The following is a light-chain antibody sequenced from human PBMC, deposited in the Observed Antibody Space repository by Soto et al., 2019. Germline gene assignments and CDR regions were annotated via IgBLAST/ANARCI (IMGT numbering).Light chain of an antibody. J-gene: IGKJ5*01. Sequence: EIVMTQSPATLSVSPGEGATLSCRASQSVGINLAWYQQRPGQAPRLLIYDASYRATDIPPRFSGSGSGTDFTLTISSLEPEDFAVYYCQQRRSWPPTITFGQGTRLEIK. V-gene: IGKV3-11*01. CDR2: DAS. CDR1: QSVGIN. CDR3: QQRRSWPPTIT.